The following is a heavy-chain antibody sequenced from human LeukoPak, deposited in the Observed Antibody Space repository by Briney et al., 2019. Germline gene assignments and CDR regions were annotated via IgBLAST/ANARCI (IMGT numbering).Heavy chain of an antibody. CDR1: GGSISSGGYY. CDR2: IYYSGTT. CDR3: ARHEAQDFDY. Sequence: PSETLSLTCAVSGGSISSGGYYWGWIRQPPGKGLEWIGSIYYSGTTYYSSSLKSRVIISVDTSKNQFSLKLSSVTATDTAVYYCARHEAQDFDYWGQGTLVTVSS. J-gene: IGHJ4*02. V-gene: IGHV4-39*01.